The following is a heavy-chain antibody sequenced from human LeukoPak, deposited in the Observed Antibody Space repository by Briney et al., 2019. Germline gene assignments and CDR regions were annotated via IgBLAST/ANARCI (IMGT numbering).Heavy chain of an antibody. V-gene: IGHV1-69*01. CDR1: GGTFSSYA. D-gene: IGHD6-13*01. CDR2: IIPIFGTA. CDR3: AFARPGIAAAGTWFDP. J-gene: IGHJ5*02. Sequence: GSSVKVSCKASGGTFSSYAISWVRQAPGQGLEWMGGIIPIFGTANYAQKFQGRVTIIADESTSTAYMELSSLRSEDTAVYYCAFARPGIAAAGTWFDPWGQGTLVTVSS.